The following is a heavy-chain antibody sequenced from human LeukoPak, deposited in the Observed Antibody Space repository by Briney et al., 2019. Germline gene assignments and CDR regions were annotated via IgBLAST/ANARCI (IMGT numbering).Heavy chain of an antibody. CDR3: ARGRGGFYYYYMDV. Sequence: SETLSLTCAVYGGSFSGYYWSWIRQPPGKGLEWIGEINHSGSTNYNPSLKSRVTISVDTSKNQFSLKLSSVTAADTAVYYCARGRGGFYYYYMDVWGKGTTVTVPS. CDR2: INHSGST. J-gene: IGHJ6*03. CDR1: GGSFSGYY. D-gene: IGHD3-16*01. V-gene: IGHV4-34*01.